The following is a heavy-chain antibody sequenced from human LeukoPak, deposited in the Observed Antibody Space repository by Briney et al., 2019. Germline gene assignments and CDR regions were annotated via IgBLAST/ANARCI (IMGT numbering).Heavy chain of an antibody. CDR2: ISGSGGST. CDR1: GFTFRSYA. V-gene: IGHV3-23*01. D-gene: IGHD2-2*01. J-gene: IGHJ4*02. CDR3: AKNGGDIVVVPAAMSFDY. Sequence: GGALRLSCAASGFTFRSYAMSWVRQAPGKGLEWVSAISGSGGSTYYADSVKGRFTISRDNSKNTLYLQMNSLRAEDTAVYYCAKNGGDIVVVPAAMSFDYWGQGTLVTVSS.